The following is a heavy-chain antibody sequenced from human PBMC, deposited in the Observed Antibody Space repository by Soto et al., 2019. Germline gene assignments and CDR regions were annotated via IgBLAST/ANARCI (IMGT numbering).Heavy chain of an antibody. CDR2: IYNSGST. CDR3: AYGGSLEPFDT. D-gene: IGHD4-17*01. CDR1: GGSISSYY. Sequence: SETLSLTCTVSGGSISSYYWSWIRQPPGQGLEWIGYIYNSGSTNYNPSLKSRVTISVDTSKNQISLQLSSVSAADTAVYYCAYGGSLEPFDTWGQGTLVTVSS. V-gene: IGHV4-59*01. J-gene: IGHJ4*02.